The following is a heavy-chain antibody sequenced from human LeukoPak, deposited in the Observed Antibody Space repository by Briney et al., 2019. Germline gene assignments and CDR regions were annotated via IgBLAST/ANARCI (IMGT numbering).Heavy chain of an antibody. V-gene: IGHV4-34*01. D-gene: IGHD2-15*01. CDR1: GGSFSIYY. CDR2: INHRGNT. CDR3: ARDCSGGSCYGAFDI. Sequence: SETLSLTCAVYGGSFSIYYWSWIRQPPGKGLEWVGEINHRGNTNLNPSLKSRITISVDTSENRFSLKLSSVTATDTAVYYCARDCSGGSCYGAFDIWGQGTMVTVSS. J-gene: IGHJ3*02.